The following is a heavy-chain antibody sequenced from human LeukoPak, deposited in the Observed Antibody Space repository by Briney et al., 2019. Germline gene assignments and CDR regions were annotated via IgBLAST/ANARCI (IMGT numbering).Heavy chain of an antibody. Sequence: ASETLSLTCTVSGGSISSSSYYWGWIRQPPGKGLEWIGSIYYSGSTYYNPSLKSRVTISVDTSKNQFSLKLSSVTAADTAVYYCARISVGAAGNNWFDPWGQGTPVTVSS. CDR3: ARISVGAAGNNWFDP. CDR1: GGSISSSSYY. CDR2: IYYSGST. V-gene: IGHV4-39*01. D-gene: IGHD6-13*01. J-gene: IGHJ5*02.